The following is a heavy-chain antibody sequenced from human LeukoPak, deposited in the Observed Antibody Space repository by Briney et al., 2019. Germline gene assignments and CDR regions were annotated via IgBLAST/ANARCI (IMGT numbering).Heavy chain of an antibody. Sequence: ASVKVSCKASGGTFSGYAISWVRQAPGQGLEWMGRIIPIFGTANYAQKFQGRVTITTDESTSTAYMELSSLRSEDTAVYYCATGYSSGPYYFDYWGQGTLVTVSS. V-gene: IGHV1-69*05. CDR1: GGTFSGYA. D-gene: IGHD6-19*01. J-gene: IGHJ4*02. CDR2: IIPIFGTA. CDR3: ATGYSSGPYYFDY.